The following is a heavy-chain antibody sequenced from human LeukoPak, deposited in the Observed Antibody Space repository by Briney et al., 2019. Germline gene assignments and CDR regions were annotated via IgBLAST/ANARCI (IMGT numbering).Heavy chain of an antibody. J-gene: IGHJ3*02. CDR1: GFTFSSYA. D-gene: IGHD3-22*01. CDR3: ATKGAPYYYDSSGYSGDAFDI. CDR2: ISGSGGST. V-gene: IGHV3-23*01. Sequence: GGSLRLSCAASGFTFSSYAMSWVRQAPGKGLEWVSAISGSGGSTYYADSVKDRFTISRDNSKNTLYLQMNSLRAEDTAVYYCATKGAPYYYDSSGYSGDAFDIWGQGTMVTVSS.